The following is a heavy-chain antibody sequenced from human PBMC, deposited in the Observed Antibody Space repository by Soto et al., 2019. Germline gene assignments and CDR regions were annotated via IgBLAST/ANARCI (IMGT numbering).Heavy chain of an antibody. CDR1: GFTLSSFA. Sequence: EVQLEESGGGLVQPGGSLRLSCAASGFTLSSFALNWVRQAPGKGLEWVSYIGATSSSGSNFYYAASEKGRFTISRDSAKNSLFLQMNSLRDEDTAIYYCARRGKVPYYYGMDVWGQGTTVTVSS. CDR2: IGATSSSGSNF. CDR3: ARRGKVPYYYGMDV. D-gene: IGHD3-16*01. V-gene: IGHV3-48*03. J-gene: IGHJ6*02.